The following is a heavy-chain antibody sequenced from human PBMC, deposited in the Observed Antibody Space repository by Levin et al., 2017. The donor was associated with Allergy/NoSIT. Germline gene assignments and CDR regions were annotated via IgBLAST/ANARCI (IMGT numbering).Heavy chain of an antibody. CDR1: GYTFTGYY. J-gene: IGHJ3*02. Sequence: ASVKVSCKASGYTFTGYYMHWVRQAPGQGLEWMGWINPNSGGTNYAQKFQGRVTMTRDTSISTAYMELSRLRSDDTAVYYCARDYYDSSGYYAFDIWGQGTMVTVSS. V-gene: IGHV1-2*02. D-gene: IGHD3-22*01. CDR2: INPNSGGT. CDR3: ARDYYDSSGYYAFDI.